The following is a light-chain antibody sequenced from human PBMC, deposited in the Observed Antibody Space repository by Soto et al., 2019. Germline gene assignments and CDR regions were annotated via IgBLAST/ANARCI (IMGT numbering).Light chain of an antibody. V-gene: IGKV3-15*01. CDR2: GAS. Sequence: EIVLTQSPGTLSLSPGERATLSCRASQSVSSSYLAWYQQKPGQAPRFLIYGASTRATGIPARFSGSGSGTEFTLTISSLQSEDVGVYYCQQYDNWPPKTFGGGTKVDIK. J-gene: IGKJ4*01. CDR3: QQYDNWPPKT. CDR1: QSVSSSY.